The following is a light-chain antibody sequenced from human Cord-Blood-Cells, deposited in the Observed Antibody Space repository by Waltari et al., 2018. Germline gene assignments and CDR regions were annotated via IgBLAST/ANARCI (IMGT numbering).Light chain of an antibody. CDR2: DVS. V-gene: IGLV2-14*01. CDR3: SSYTSSSTYV. CDR1: SSDVGGYNY. Sequence: QSALTQPASVSGSPGQSITISCTGTSSDVGGYNYVSWYQQHPGKAPKLMIYDVSKRPSGFSNRFSGSKSGNTASLTISGLQAEDEADCYCSSYTSSSTYVFGTGTKVTVL. J-gene: IGLJ1*01.